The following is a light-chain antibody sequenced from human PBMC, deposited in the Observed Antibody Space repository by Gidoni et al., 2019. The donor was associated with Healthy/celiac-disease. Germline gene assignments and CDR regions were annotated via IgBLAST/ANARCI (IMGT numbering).Light chain of an antibody. CDR3: QQSYSIPFT. J-gene: IGKJ3*01. V-gene: IGKV1-39*01. CDR2: AAS. Sequence: DIQMTQSPSSLSASVGDRVTITCRASQSISIYLNWYQQKPGKAPKLLIYAASSLQSGVPSRFSGSGSGTDFTLTISSLQPEDFATYYCQQSYSIPFTFGPXTKVDVK. CDR1: QSISIY.